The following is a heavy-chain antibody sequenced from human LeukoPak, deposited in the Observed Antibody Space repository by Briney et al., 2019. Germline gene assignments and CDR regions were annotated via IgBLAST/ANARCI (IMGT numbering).Heavy chain of an antibody. CDR1: GFTFSSYG. D-gene: IGHD2-2*01. CDR2: ISYDGSNK. CDR3: AKDGGYCSSTSCYYFDY. V-gene: IGHV3-30*18. Sequence: GGSLRLSCAASGFTFSSYGMHWVRQAPGKGLEWVAVISYDGSNKYYADSVKGRFTISRDNSKNTLYLQMNSLRAEDTAVYYCAKDGGYCSSTSCYYFDYWGQGTLVTVSS. J-gene: IGHJ4*02.